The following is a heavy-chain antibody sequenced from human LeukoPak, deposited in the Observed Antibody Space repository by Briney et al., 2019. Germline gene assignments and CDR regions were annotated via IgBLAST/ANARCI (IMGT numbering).Heavy chain of an antibody. J-gene: IGHJ4*02. CDR1: GFTFSRFG. CDR2: IWYDGSNK. V-gene: IGHV3-33*01. CDR3: ARDYYYDSSGYWDYYFDY. Sequence: GGSLRLSCAASGFTFSRFGMHWVRQAPGKGLEWVAVIWYDGSNKYYVDSVKGRFTISRDNSKNTLYLEMNSLRAEDTAVYYCARDYYYDSSGYWDYYFDYWGQGTLVSVSS. D-gene: IGHD3-22*01.